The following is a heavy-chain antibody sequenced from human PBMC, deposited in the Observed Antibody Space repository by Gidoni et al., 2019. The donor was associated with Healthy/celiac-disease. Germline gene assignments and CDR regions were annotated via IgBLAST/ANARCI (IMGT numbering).Heavy chain of an antibody. Sequence: QVQLVESGGGVVQPGRSLRLSCAASGFPFSSYAMHWVRQAPGKGLEWVAVISYDGSNKYYADSVKGRFTISRDNSKNTLYLQMNSLRAEDTAVYYCARERVVAVAGTRYFDLWGRGTLVTVSS. V-gene: IGHV3-30-3*01. D-gene: IGHD6-19*01. CDR1: GFPFSSYA. CDR3: ARERVVAVAGTRYFDL. CDR2: ISYDGSNK. J-gene: IGHJ2*01.